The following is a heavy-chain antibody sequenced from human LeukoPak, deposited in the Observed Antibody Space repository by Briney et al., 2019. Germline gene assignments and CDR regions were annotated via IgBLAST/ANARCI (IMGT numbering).Heavy chain of an antibody. J-gene: IGHJ4*02. V-gene: IGHV3-30*18. CDR1: GFTFSSYG. CDR2: ISYDGSNK. CDR3: AKDFLSAGWLHPGY. D-gene: IGHD5-24*01. Sequence: GGSLRLSCAASGFTFSSYGMHWVRQAPGKGLEWVAVISYDGSNKYYADSVKGRFTISRDNSKNTLYLQMNSLRAEDTAVYYCAKDFLSAGWLHPGYWGQGTLVTVSS.